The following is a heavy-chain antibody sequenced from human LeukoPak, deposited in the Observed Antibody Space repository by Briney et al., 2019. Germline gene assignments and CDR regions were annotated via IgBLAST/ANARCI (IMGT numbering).Heavy chain of an antibody. D-gene: IGHD3-9*01. V-gene: IGHV4-34*01. CDR1: GGSFSGYY. CDR3: ARGRAYDILTGPKNWFDP. CDR2: INHSGST. Sequence: SEALSLTCAVYGGSFSGYYWSWIRQPPGKGLEWIGEINHSGSTNYNPPLKSRVTISVDTSKNQFSLKLSSVTAADTAVYYCARGRAYDILTGPKNWFDPWGQGTLVTVSS. J-gene: IGHJ5*02.